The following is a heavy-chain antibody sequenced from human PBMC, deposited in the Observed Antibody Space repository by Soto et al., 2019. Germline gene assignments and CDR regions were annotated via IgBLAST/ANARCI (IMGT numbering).Heavy chain of an antibody. J-gene: IGHJ4*02. V-gene: IGHV3-23*01. D-gene: IGHD6-13*01. CDR1: VLMFSSYG. CDR2: VSGSADGT. CDR3: AKWVYRSGWYED. Sequence: PGGSLRLSCAASVLMFSSYGLSCVRQAPGKGLEWVSSVSGSADGTFYADSVKGRFTISRDKSKNTLYLQMNSLRAEDTAVYYCAKWVYRSGWYEDWSQGTLVPVSS.